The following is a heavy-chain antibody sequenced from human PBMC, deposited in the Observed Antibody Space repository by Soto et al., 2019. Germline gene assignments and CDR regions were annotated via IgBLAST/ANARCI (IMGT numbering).Heavy chain of an antibody. CDR1: GYSNSSGCY. J-gene: IGHJ4*02. CDR3: VRDLNYGLYYFDY. Sequence: PSETLSLTCTVSGYSNSSGCYWGWIRQPPGKRLEWIGSMYPTGSTYYNPSLKSRVTMSVDTSNNEFSLKLTSVTAADTAVYHCVRDLNYGLYYFDYWGQGTLVTVSS. V-gene: IGHV4-38-2*02. CDR2: MYPTGST. D-gene: IGHD3-10*01.